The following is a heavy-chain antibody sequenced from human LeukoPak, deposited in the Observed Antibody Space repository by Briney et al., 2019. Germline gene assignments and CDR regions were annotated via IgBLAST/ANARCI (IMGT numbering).Heavy chain of an antibody. CDR1: GYTFTGHY. V-gene: IGHV1-2*06. D-gene: IGHD1-26*01. CDR3: ARDNGVGATTVWFDP. J-gene: IGHJ5*02. CDR2: IDPKSGGT. Sequence: ASVKVSCKASGYTFTGHYMHWVRQAPGQGLEWMGRIDPKSGGTNYAQKFQGRVTLTRDTSISTAYMELNRLRSDDTAVYYCARDNGVGATTVWFDPWGQGSLVTVSS.